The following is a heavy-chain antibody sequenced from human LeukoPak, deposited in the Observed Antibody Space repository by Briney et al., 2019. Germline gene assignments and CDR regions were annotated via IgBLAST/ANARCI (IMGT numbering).Heavy chain of an antibody. CDR1: GFTFSNYW. CDR3: ARGGYYSAWAEDY. Sequence: GGSLRLSCAASGFTFSNYWMSWVRQAPGRGLEWVANINEDGSEKYYVDSVKGRFTISRDNGKNSLYLQINSLRAEDTAVFYCARGGYYSAWAEDYWGQGTLVTVSS. D-gene: IGHD3-22*01. CDR2: INEDGSEK. J-gene: IGHJ4*02. V-gene: IGHV3-7*01.